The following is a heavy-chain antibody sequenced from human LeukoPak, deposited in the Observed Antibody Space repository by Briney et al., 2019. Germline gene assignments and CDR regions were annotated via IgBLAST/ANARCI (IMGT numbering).Heavy chain of an antibody. CDR2: IIPILGIA. J-gene: IGHJ6*02. D-gene: IGHD4-23*01. V-gene: IGHV1-69*04. Sequence: SVKVSCKASGGTFSSYAISWVRQAPGQGLEWMGRIIPILGIANYAQKFQGRVTITADKSTSTAYMELSSLRSEDTAVYYCARVVVTYYYGMDVWGQGATVTVSS. CDR3: ARVVVTYYYGMDV. CDR1: GGTFSSYA.